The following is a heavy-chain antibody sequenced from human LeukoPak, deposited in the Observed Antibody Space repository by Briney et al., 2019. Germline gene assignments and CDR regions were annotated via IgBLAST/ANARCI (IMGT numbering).Heavy chain of an antibody. Sequence: GGSLRLSCAASGFTFSSYAMSWVRQAPGKGLEWVSAIRGSGGSTYYADSVKGRFTISRDNARNTLYLQMNSLRDDDTAVYYCARDYNSSPDYWGQGTLVTVSS. CDR2: IRGSGGST. V-gene: IGHV3-23*01. CDR3: ARDYNSSPDY. J-gene: IGHJ4*02. CDR1: GFTFSSYA. D-gene: IGHD6-13*01.